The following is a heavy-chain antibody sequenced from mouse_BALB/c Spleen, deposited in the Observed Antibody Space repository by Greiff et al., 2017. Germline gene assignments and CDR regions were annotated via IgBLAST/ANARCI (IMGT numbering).Heavy chain of an antibody. CDR2: ISSGSSTI. CDR3: ARGSNSAWFAY. V-gene: IGHV5-17*02. CDR1: GFTFSSFG. J-gene: IGHJ3*01. D-gene: IGHD3-1*01. Sequence: EVQVVESGGGLVQPGGSRKLSCAASGFTFSSFGMHWVRQAPEKGLEWVAYISSGSSTIYYADTVKGRFTISRDNPKNTLFLQMTSLRSEDTAMYYCARGSNSAWFAYWGQGTLVTVSA.